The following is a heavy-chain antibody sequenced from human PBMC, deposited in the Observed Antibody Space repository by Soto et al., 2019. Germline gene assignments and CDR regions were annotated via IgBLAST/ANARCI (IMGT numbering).Heavy chain of an antibody. CDR3: AKRGAGGYFDL. V-gene: IGHV3-23*01. CDR2: ISGSGDST. J-gene: IGHJ2*01. CDR1: GFTFSSYA. D-gene: IGHD6-19*01. Sequence: EGQLLESGGGLVQPGGSLRLSCAASGFTFSSYAMNWVRQAPGKGLEWVSVISGSGDSTYYADSVKGRFTISRDNSKNTLYLQMNSLRAEDTAVYYCAKRGAGGYFDLWGRGTLVTVSS.